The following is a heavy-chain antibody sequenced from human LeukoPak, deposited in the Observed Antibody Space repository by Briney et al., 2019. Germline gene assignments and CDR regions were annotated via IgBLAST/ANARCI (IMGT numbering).Heavy chain of an antibody. D-gene: IGHD2-2*01. V-gene: IGHV5-51*01. CDR3: ARQPGGVPAANNWFDP. CDR2: IYPGDSDT. CDR1: GYTFTSNW. J-gene: IGHJ5*02. Sequence: GESLKISCKGSGYTFTSNWIGWVRQLPGKGLEWMGIIYPGDSDTRYSPSFQGQVTISADKSISTAYLQWSSLKASDTAMYYCARQPGGVPAANNWFDPWGQGTLVTVSS.